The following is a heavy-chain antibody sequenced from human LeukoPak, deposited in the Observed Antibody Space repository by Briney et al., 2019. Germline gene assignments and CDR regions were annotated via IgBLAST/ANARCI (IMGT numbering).Heavy chain of an antibody. CDR1: GGSFSGYY. V-gene: IGHV4-34*01. Sequence: SETLSLTCAVYGGSFSGYYWNWIRQPPGKGLEWIGEINHSGSTNYNPSLKSRVTISVDTSKNQFSLKLSSVTAADTAVSFCARCTGYLYFDYWGQGTLVTVSS. CDR3: ARCTGYLYFDY. D-gene: IGHD3-9*01. J-gene: IGHJ4*02. CDR2: INHSGST.